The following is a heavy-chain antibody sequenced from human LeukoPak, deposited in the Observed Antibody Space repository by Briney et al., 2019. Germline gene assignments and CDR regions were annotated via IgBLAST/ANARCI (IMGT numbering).Heavy chain of an antibody. Sequence: GGSLRLSCAASGFTFSSYAMSWVRQAPGKGLEWVSAISGSGGSTYYADSVKGRFTISRDNSKNTLYLQMNSLRTEDTAVYYCAKAEGYDILTGLDHWGQGTLVTVSS. J-gene: IGHJ4*02. D-gene: IGHD3-9*01. CDR3: AKAEGYDILTGLDH. V-gene: IGHV3-23*01. CDR2: ISGSGGST. CDR1: GFTFSSYA.